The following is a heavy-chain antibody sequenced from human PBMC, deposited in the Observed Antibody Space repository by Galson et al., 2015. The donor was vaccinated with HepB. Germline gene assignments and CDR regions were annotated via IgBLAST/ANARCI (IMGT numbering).Heavy chain of an antibody. D-gene: IGHD5-12*01. J-gene: IGHJ4*02. V-gene: IGHV3-48*02. CDR1: GFTFSRFA. CDR2: ISISSTTI. CDR3: VKNGDMVATIYAY. Sequence: SLRLSCAASGFTFSRFAMNWVRQAPGKGLEWVSYISISSTTIYYADSVKGRFTISQDNAKSLVFLQMNSLRDEDTALYYCVKNGDMVATIYAYWGQGALVTVPS.